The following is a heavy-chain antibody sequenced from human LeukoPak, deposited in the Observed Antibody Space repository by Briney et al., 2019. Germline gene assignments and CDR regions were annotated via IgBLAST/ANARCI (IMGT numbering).Heavy chain of an antibody. CDR1: GFTFSTYW. V-gene: IGHV3-7*01. D-gene: IGHD3/OR15-3a*01. CDR2: MKQVGSQK. Sequence: GSLRLSCAASGFTFSTYWMSWVRQAPGKGLEWVANMKQVGSQKHYVDSVKGRFTISRDTAKNSLHLQMNSLRAEDTAVYYCARALGDFWTVYYFDYWGQGTLVTVCS. CDR3: ARALGDFWTVYYFDY. J-gene: IGHJ4*02.